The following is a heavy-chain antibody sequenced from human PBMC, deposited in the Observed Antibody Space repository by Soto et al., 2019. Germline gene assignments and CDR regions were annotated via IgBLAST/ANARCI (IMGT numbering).Heavy chain of an antibody. D-gene: IGHD6-13*01. V-gene: IGHV3-30-3*01. CDR1: GFTFSSYA. J-gene: IGHJ2*01. CDR3: ASSPFIGLGIGAASTSHGNWCFDL. CDR2: ISFDGSNT. Sequence: QVQLVESGGGVVQPGRSLRLSCAASGFTFSSYAMHWVRQAPGKGLEWVAVISFDGSNTYFADSVRGRFSISRDNSKCTLFLQMNSLRPDGTAVYYCASSPFIGLGIGAASTSHGNWCFDLWGRGTLVTVSS.